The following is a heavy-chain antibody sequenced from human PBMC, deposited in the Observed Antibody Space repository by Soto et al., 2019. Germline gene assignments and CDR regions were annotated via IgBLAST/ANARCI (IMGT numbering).Heavy chain of an antibody. Sequence: QVLLQESGPGLVQPSETLSLTCTVSGGSVNYYYWNWIRQSPGKGLEWIGYVYYSGTTYYNPSLPGPGHLSIGKFRNQFSLKLTSVTAADSAIYYCARAGRSWRYFFDSWGRGTLVTVSS. D-gene: IGHD6-13*01. J-gene: IGHJ4*02. CDR3: ARAGRSWRYFFDS. CDR2: VYYSGTT. CDR1: GGSVNYYY. V-gene: IGHV4-59*02.